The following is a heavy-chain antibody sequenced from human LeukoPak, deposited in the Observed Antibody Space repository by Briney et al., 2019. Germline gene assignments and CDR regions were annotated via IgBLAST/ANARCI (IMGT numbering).Heavy chain of an antibody. V-gene: IGHV3-7*03. CDR1: GFTFSLYW. CDR2: IKQDGSEK. Sequence: GGSLRLSCAASGFTFSLYWMNWVRRAPGKGLEWVANIKQDGSEKNYVDSVKGRFTISRDNAKNSLYLQMNNLRVKDTAMYYCAGGTGFIIKDWGQGTLVTVSP. J-gene: IGHJ4*02. D-gene: IGHD3-9*01. CDR3: AGGTGFIIKD.